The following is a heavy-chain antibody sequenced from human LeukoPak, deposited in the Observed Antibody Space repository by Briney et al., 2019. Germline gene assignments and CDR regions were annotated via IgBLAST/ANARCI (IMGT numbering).Heavy chain of an antibody. CDR1: GFSFSSYS. CDR3: ARDYVYAFGY. J-gene: IGHJ4*02. Sequence: PGGSLRLSCAASGFSFSSYSINWVRQAPGKGLEWVSYISGDGNAKHYTDSVKGRFTISRDNAKNALYLQMNSLRAEDTAVYFCARDYVYAFGYWGQGTLVTVSS. D-gene: IGHD2/OR15-2a*01. CDR2: ISGDGNAK. V-gene: IGHV3-48*01.